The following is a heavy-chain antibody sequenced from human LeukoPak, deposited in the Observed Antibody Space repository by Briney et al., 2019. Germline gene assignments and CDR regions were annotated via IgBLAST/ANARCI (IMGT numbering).Heavy chain of an antibody. J-gene: IGHJ6*04. CDR1: GGSFSGYY. CDR3: AIEPHCSSTSCPDYYGMDV. Sequence: PSETLSLTCAVYGGSFSGYYWSWIRQPPGKGLEWIGEINHSGSTNYNPSLKSRVTISVDTSKNQFSLKLRSVTAADTAVYYCAIEPHCSSTSCPDYYGMDVWGKGTTVTVSS. CDR2: INHSGST. V-gene: IGHV4-34*01. D-gene: IGHD2-2*01.